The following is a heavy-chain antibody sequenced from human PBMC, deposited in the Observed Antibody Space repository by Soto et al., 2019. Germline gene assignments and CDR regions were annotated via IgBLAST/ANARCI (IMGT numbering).Heavy chain of an antibody. CDR3: ARESRYSSGWIY. D-gene: IGHD6-19*01. CDR2: IIPILGIA. CDR1: GGTFSSYT. Sequence: QVQLVQSGAEVKKPGSSVKVSCKASGGTFSSYTISWVRQAPGQGLEWMGRIIPILGIANYAQKFQGRVTITADKSTSKAYMELSSLRSEDTAVYYCARESRYSSGWIYWGQGTLVTVSS. J-gene: IGHJ4*02. V-gene: IGHV1-69*08.